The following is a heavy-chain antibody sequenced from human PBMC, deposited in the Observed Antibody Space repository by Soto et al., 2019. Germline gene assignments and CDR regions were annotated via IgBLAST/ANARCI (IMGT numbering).Heavy chain of an antibody. V-gene: IGHV3-30*18. J-gene: IGHJ6*02. CDR1: GFTFSSYG. D-gene: IGHD2-2*01. Sequence: GGSLRLSCAASGFTFSSYGMHWVRQAPGKGLEWVAVISYDGSNKYYADSVKGRFTISRDNSKNTLYLQMNSLRAEDTAVYYCAKSLAMSWAYYGMDVWGQGXTVTVYS. CDR3: AKSLAMSWAYYGMDV. CDR2: ISYDGSNK.